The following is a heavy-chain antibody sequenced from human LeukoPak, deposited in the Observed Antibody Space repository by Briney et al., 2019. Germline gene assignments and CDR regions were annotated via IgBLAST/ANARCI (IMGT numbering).Heavy chain of an antibody. CDR2: ISGSGGST. V-gene: IGHV3-23*01. D-gene: IGHD4-17*01. Sequence: GGSLRLSCAASGFTFSSYAMSWVRQAPGKGLEWVSAISGSGGSTYYADSVKGRFTISRDNSKNTLYLQMNSLRAEDTAVYYCARDRGDRQTFDYWGQGTLVTVSS. J-gene: IGHJ4*02. CDR3: ARDRGDRQTFDY. CDR1: GFTFSSYA.